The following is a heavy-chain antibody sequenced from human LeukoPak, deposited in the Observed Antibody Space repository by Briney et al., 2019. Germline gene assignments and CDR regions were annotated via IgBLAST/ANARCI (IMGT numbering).Heavy chain of an antibody. CDR2: ISYDGSNK. Sequence: GGPLRLSCTASGFTFSNYAMHWVRQAPGKGLEWVTVISYDGSNKYYADSVKGRFTISRDNSRNTLYLQFSSLRAEDTAVYYCARDSSGHPYYFDYWGQGTLVTVSS. D-gene: IGHD3-22*01. CDR3: ARDSSGHPYYFDY. CDR1: GFTFSNYA. V-gene: IGHV3-30*04. J-gene: IGHJ4*02.